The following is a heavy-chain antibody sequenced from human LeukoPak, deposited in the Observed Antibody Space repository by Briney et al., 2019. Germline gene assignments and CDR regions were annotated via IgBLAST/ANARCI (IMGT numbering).Heavy chain of an antibody. J-gene: IGHJ5*02. CDR2: IYYSGST. D-gene: IGHD6-13*01. CDR1: GASISSYY. CDR3: AREYRSSWYLNWFDP. V-gene: IGHV4-59*12. Sequence: SETLSLTCTVSGASISSYYWSWIRQPPGKGLEWVGYIYYSGSTNYNPSLKSRVTISIGTSKNQFSLKLSSVTAADTAVYYCAREYRSSWYLNWFDPWGQGTLVTVSS.